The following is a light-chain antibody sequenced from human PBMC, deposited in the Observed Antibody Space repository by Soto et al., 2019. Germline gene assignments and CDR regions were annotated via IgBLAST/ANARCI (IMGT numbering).Light chain of an antibody. V-gene: IGKV1-39*01. Sequence: DIQMTQSPSSLSASVGDRVTITCRASQSISSYLNWYQQKPGKAPKLLIYAASSLQSGVPSRFSGSGSETDFTLTISSLQPEDFATYYSQQSYSTPYTFVQGTKLEIK. CDR1: QSISSY. CDR3: QQSYSTPYT. CDR2: AAS. J-gene: IGKJ2*01.